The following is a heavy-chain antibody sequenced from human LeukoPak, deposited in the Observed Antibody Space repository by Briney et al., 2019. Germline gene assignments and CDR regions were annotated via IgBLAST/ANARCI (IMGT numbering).Heavy chain of an antibody. CDR1: GFTFSSYA. CDR2: ISGSGGST. V-gene: IGHV3-23*01. Sequence: GGSLRLSCAAPGFTFSSYAIGWVRQAPGKGLEWVSAISGSGGSTYYADSVKGRFTISRDNSKNTLYLQMNSLRAEDTAVYYCAKEATACSGGRCHFDYWGQGTLVTVSS. J-gene: IGHJ4*02. CDR3: AKEATACSGGRCHFDY. D-gene: IGHD2-15*01.